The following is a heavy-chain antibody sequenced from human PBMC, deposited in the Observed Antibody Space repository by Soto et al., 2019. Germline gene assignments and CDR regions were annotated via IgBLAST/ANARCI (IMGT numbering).Heavy chain of an antibody. CDR2: LYHTGAA. D-gene: IGHD3-3*02. CDR3: AREVILPATADAFDN. Sequence: QVQLQESGPGLVKPSQTLSVTCTVSGGSLSSDNFFWSWVRQHPETSLEWDGYLYHTGAAYYNPSSKSRLTISLDTSKNRFSLSLISVTAAETPVYYCAREVILPATADAFDNWGQGTMVTVSS. CDR1: GGSLSSDNFF. J-gene: IGHJ3*02. V-gene: IGHV4-31*03.